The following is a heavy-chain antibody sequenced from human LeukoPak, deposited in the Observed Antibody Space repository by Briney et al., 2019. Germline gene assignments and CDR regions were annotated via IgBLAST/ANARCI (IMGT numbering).Heavy chain of an antibody. V-gene: IGHV1-8*01. CDR2: MNPNSGNT. D-gene: IGHD3-10*01. CDR1: GYTFTSYD. CDR3: ARRPLYGSGSYYTPPFDY. J-gene: IGHJ4*02. Sequence: ASVKVSCKASGYTFTSYDINWVRQATGQGLEWMGWMNPNSGNTGYAQKFQGRVTMTRNTSISTAYMELSSLRSEHTAVYYCARRPLYGSGSYYTPPFDYWGQGALVTVSS.